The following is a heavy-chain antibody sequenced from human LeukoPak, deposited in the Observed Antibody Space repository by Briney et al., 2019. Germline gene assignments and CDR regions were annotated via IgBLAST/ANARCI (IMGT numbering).Heavy chain of an antibody. CDR2: IISDGSST. CDR3: ARDRAYKTFDY. D-gene: IGHD3-16*01. CDR1: GFTFSTYW. V-gene: IGHV3-74*01. Sequence: GGSLRLSCAASGFTFSTYWMHWVRQAPGKGLVWVSRIISDGSSTNYADSVKGQFTISRGNSKNTLYLQMNSLRAEDTAVYYCARDRAYKTFDYWGQGALVTVSS. J-gene: IGHJ4*02.